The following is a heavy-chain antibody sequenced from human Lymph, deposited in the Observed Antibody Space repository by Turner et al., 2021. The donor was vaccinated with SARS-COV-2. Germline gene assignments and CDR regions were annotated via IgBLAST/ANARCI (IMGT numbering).Heavy chain of an antibody. CDR3: AKGVRGAMIVVVIPYFDY. CDR1: GFTFISYS. D-gene: IGHD3-22*01. V-gene: IGHV3-23*01. J-gene: IGHJ4*02. Sequence: EVQLLESGGRLVQPGGSRRLSCAASGFTFISYSMSWVRQAPGKVLEWVSAISGSGGDTYYADSVKGRFTIARDNSKNTLYLQMNSLRAEDTAVYYCAKGVRGAMIVVVIPYFDYWGQGTLVTVSS. CDR2: ISGSGGDT.